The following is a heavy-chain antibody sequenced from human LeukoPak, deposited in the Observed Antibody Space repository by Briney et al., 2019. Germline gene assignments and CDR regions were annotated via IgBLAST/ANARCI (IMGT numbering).Heavy chain of an antibody. CDR1: GYTFTGYY. J-gene: IGHJ4*02. V-gene: IGHV1-2*02. D-gene: IGHD6-13*01. CDR3: ARVGPRIAAAGTGRVFDY. Sequence: GASVKVSCKASGYTFTGYYMHWVRQAPGQGLEWMGWINPNSGGTNYAQKFQGRVTMTRDTSISTAYMELSRLRSDDTAVYYCARVGPRIAAAGTGRVFDYWGQGTLVTVSS. CDR2: INPNSGGT.